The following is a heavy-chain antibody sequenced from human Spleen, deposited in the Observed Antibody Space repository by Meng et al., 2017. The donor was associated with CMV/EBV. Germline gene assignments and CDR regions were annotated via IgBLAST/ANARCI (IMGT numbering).Heavy chain of an antibody. Sequence: QVQLVQSGAEVEKPGASVKVSCKASGYTFTAYFIDWIRQAPGQGLEWMGRINPSSGGTKYARNFQGWVTMTRDTSINTAYMELSRLTSDDTAVYYCTRDPGGLDYWGRGTLVTVSS. D-gene: IGHD3-16*01. CDR1: GYTFTAYF. V-gene: IGHV1-2*04. CDR3: TRDPGGLDY. J-gene: IGHJ4*02. CDR2: INPSSGGT.